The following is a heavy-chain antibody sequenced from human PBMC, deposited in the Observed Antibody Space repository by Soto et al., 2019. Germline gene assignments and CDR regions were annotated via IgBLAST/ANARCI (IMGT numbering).Heavy chain of an antibody. D-gene: IGHD6-6*01. CDR3: ARHRARNWFDP. CDR2: IYYSGST. CDR1: GGSISSSSYY. J-gene: IGHJ5*02. V-gene: IGHV4-39*01. Sequence: SETLYLTCIVSGGSISSSSYYWGWIRQPPGKGLEWIGSIYYSGSTYCNPSLKSRVTISVDTSKNQFSLKLSSVTAADTAVFYCARHRARNWFDPWGQGTLVTVS.